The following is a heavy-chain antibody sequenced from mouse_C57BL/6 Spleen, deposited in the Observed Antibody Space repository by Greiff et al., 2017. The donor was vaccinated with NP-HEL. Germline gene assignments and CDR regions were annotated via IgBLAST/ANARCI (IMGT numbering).Heavy chain of an antibody. J-gene: IGHJ4*01. D-gene: IGHD4-1*01. Sequence: VKLMESGPGLVQPSQSLSITCTVSGFSLTSYGVHWVRQSPGKGLEWLGVIWSGGSTDYNAAFISRLSISKDNSKSQVFFKMNSLQADDTAIYYCARKGELGREAMDYWGQGTSVTVSS. CDR3: ARKGELGREAMDY. V-gene: IGHV2-2*01. CDR1: GFSLTSYG. CDR2: IWSGGST.